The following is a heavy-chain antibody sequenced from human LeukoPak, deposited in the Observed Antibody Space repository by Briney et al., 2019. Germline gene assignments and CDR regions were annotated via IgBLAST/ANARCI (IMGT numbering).Heavy chain of an antibody. CDR2: IYTSGST. J-gene: IGHJ6*03. CDR3: AREERLYSSSWYPRPYYYYMDV. CDR1: GGSMSSYY. D-gene: IGHD6-13*01. V-gene: IGHV4-4*07. Sequence: SETLSLTCSVSGGSMSSYYWSWIRQPAGKGLEWIGRIYTSGSTNYNPSLKGRVTMSVDTSKNQFSLKLTSVTAEDTAVYYCAREERLYSSSWYPRPYYYYMDVWGKGTTVTISS.